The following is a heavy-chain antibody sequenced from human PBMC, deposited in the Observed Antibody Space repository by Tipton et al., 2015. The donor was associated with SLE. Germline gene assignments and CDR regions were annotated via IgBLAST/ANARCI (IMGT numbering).Heavy chain of an antibody. D-gene: IGHD3-10*01. CDR1: GGSISSGDYY. V-gene: IGHV4-30-4*01. Sequence: TLSLTCTVSGGSISSGDYYWSWIRQPPGKGLEWIGYIYYSGSTYYNPSLKSRVTMSVDTSKNQFSLKLSSVTAADTAVYYCARDGGITTDIDVWGKGITVTVSS. J-gene: IGHJ6*03. CDR2: IYYSGST. CDR3: ARDGGITTDIDV.